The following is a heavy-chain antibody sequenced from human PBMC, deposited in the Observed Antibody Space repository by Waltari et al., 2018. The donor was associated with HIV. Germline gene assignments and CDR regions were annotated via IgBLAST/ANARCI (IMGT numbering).Heavy chain of an antibody. J-gene: IGHJ4*02. V-gene: IGHV3-13*01. CDR3: ARGIGQQLDPYYFDY. CDR2: IGTAGDT. Sequence: EVQLVESGGGLVQPGGSLRLSCAASGFTFSSYDMHWVRQATGKGLEWVSAIGTAGDTYYPGSVKGRFTISRENAKNSLYLQMNSLRAGDTAVYYCARGIGQQLDPYYFDYWGQGTLVTVSS. CDR1: GFTFSSYD. D-gene: IGHD6-13*01.